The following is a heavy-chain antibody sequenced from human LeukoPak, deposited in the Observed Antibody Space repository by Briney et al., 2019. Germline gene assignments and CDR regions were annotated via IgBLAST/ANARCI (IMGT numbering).Heavy chain of an antibody. CDR3: AREGPVLPADY. Sequence: PGGSLRLSCAASGFTFSDYYMCWIRQTPGRGLEWISFISSSGTTIYYADSVKGRFTISRDNAKNSLYLQMDSLRAEDTAVYYCAREGPVLPADYWGQETLVTVSS. CDR2: ISSSGTTI. J-gene: IGHJ4*02. V-gene: IGHV3-11*01. D-gene: IGHD2-2*01. CDR1: GFTFSDYY.